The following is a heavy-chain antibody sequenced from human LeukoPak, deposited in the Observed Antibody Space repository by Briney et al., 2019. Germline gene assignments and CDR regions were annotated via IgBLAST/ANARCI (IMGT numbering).Heavy chain of an antibody. V-gene: IGHV1-18*01. CDR3: ARSRYLLAFDI. Sequence: GSVKVSFKASGYTFPSYGISWVRQAPGQGLAWMGWISAYNGNTNYAQKLQGRVTMTTDTSTSTAYMELRSLRSDDTAVYYCARSRYLLAFDIWGQGTMVTVSS. CDR1: GYTFPSYG. D-gene: IGHD2-15*01. CDR2: ISAYNGNT. J-gene: IGHJ3*02.